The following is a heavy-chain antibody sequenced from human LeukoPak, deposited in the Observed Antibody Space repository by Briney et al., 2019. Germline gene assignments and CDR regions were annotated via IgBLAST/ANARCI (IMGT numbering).Heavy chain of an antibody. Sequence: GGSLRLSCAASGFTFSSYWMHWVRQAPGKGLVWVSRINSDGSSTSYADSVKGRFTISRDNAKNTLYPQMNSLRAEDTAVYYCARDPYDYVWGSYRPTTKFDYWGQGTLVTVSS. J-gene: IGHJ4*02. V-gene: IGHV3-74*01. CDR1: GFTFSSYW. D-gene: IGHD3-16*02. CDR3: ARDPYDYVWGSYRPTTKFDY. CDR2: INSDGSST.